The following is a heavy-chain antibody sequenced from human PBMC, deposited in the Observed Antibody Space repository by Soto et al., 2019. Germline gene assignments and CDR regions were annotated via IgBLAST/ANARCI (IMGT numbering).Heavy chain of an antibody. J-gene: IGHJ6*03. CDR2: IWYDGSNK. V-gene: IGHV3-33*01. CDR3: AREFYDFWRVHYYYYMEV. D-gene: IGHD3-3*01. CDR1: GFTFSSYG. Sequence: PGGSLRLSCSASGFTFSSYGMHWVRQAPGKGLEWVAVIWYDGSNKYYADSVKGRFTISRDNSKNTLYLQMNSLRAEDTAVYYCAREFYDFWRVHYYYYMEVWGKGTTVTVSS.